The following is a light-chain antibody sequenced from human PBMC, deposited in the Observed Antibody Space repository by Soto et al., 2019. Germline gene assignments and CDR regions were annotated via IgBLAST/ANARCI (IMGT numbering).Light chain of an antibody. V-gene: IGKV3-15*01. CDR2: AAS. J-gene: IGKJ3*01. Sequence: EIVMTQSPATLSVSPGEGATLSCRASQSVSSNLAWYQQKPGQAPRLLIYAASTRATGIPARFSGSGSGTDFTLTISSLQSEDFAVYSCQQYNNWPLTFGPGTKVDIK. CDR3: QQYNNWPLT. CDR1: QSVSSN.